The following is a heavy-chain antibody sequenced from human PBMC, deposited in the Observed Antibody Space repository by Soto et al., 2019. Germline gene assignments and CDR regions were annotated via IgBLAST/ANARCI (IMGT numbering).Heavy chain of an antibody. CDR2: ISHSGST. CDR3: ARAGLLPAY. D-gene: IGHD2-21*02. Sequence: QLQLQESGSGLVKPSQTLSLTCAVSGGSISSGGYSWSWIRQPPGKGLEWIGYISHSGSTYYNPSLKXRXTXXVERSKNQCSLKMRSVTAADTAEYSCARAGLLPAYWGQGTLVTVSS. CDR1: GGSISSGGYS. V-gene: IGHV4-30-2*01. J-gene: IGHJ4*02.